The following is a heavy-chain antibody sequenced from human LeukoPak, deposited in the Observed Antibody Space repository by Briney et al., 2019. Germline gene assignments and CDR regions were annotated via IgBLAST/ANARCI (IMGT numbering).Heavy chain of an antibody. J-gene: IGHJ4*02. CDR3: AKAVGDAYFDN. Sequence: GMSLRLSCAASGFTFDDYAMYWVRQAPGKGLEWVSSISWNSGSIGYADAVKGRFTISRDNAKNSLYLQMNGLRAEDTALYFCAKAVGDAYFDNWGQGTLVTVSS. CDR1: GFTFDDYA. V-gene: IGHV3-9*01. D-gene: IGHD3-10*01. CDR2: ISWNSGSI.